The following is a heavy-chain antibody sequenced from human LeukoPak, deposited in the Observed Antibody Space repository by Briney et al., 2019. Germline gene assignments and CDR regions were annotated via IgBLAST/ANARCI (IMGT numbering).Heavy chain of an antibody. J-gene: IGHJ4*02. V-gene: IGHV4-39*07. CDR2: IYYSGST. D-gene: IGHD2-2*01. CDR3: AINHCSSTSCPG. Sequence: SETLSLTCTVSGGSISSSSYYWGWIRQPPGEGLEWIGSIYYSGSTYYNPSLKSRVTISVDTSKNQFSLKLSSVTAADTAVYYCAINHCSSTSCPGWGQGTLVTVSS. CDR1: GGSISSSSYY.